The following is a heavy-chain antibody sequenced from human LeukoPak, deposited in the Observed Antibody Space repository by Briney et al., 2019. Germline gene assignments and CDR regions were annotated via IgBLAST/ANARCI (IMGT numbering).Heavy chain of an antibody. CDR3: AREGRGYYGDFDY. V-gene: IGHV3-11*01. J-gene: IGHJ4*02. CDR1: TLTLNNYA. CDR2: IRSDGSTI. Sequence: PGGSLRLSCAAPTLTLNNYAISWIRQAPGKGLEWVSYIRSDGSTIYDADSVKGRFFISRDNARNSLYLQMNSLRAEDTAVYYCAREGRGYYGDFDYWDQGTLVTVSS. D-gene: IGHD3-22*01.